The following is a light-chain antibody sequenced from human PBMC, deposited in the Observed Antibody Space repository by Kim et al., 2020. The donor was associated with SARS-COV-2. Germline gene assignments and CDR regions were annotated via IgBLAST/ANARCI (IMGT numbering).Light chain of an antibody. V-gene: IGLV3-19*01. CDR3: NSRDSSGNHRVV. CDR2: GKN. J-gene: IGLJ2*01. Sequence: LGQTVRITCQGDSLRSYYASWYQQKPGQAPVLVIYGKNNRPSGIPDRFSGSSSGNTVSLTITGAQAEDEADYYCNSRDSSGNHRVVFGGGTQLTV. CDR1: SLRSYY.